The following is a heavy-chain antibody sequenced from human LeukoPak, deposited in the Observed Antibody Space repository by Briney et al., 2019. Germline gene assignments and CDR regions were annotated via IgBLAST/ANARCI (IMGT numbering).Heavy chain of an antibody. Sequence: GGSLRLSCAASGFTFSSYWMHWVRPAPGKGLVLVSRINSDGSSTSYADSVKGRFTISRDNAKTTLYLQMNSLRAEDTAVYYCARRITGWFDPWGQGTLVTVSS. D-gene: IGHD1-14*01. CDR1: GFTFSSYW. V-gene: IGHV3-74*01. CDR3: ARRITGWFDP. CDR2: INSDGSST. J-gene: IGHJ5*02.